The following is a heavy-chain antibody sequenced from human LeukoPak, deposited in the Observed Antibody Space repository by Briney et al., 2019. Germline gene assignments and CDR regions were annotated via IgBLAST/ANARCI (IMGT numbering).Heavy chain of an antibody. CDR3: ARGHLTKNYYDSSGHRGNWVDP. Sequence: NPSETLSLTCTVPGDSISGYYWSWIRQPPGKGLEWIGYIYYSGSTNYNPSLKSRVTISVDTSKNQFSLKLSSVTAADTAVYYCARGHLTKNYYDSSGHRGNWVDPWGQGTLVTVSS. V-gene: IGHV4-59*01. J-gene: IGHJ5*02. D-gene: IGHD3-22*01. CDR1: GDSISGYY. CDR2: IYYSGST.